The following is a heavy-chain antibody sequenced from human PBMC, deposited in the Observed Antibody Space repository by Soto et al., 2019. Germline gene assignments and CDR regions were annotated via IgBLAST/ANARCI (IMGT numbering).Heavy chain of an antibody. CDR1: GFTFSSYS. V-gene: IGHV3-21*01. J-gene: IGHJ6*02. Sequence: SGGSLRLSCAASGFTFSSYSMNWVRQAPGKGLEWVSSISSSSSYIYYADSVKGRFTISRDNAKNTLYLQMDSLRAEDTAVYYCARGHHYSAMDVWGQGTTVTV. CDR2: ISSSSSYI. CDR3: ARGHHYSAMDV.